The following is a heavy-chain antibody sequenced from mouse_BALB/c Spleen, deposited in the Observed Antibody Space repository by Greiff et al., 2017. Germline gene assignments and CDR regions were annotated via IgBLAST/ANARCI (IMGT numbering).Heavy chain of an antibody. Sequence: EVQLVESGPGLVKPSQSLSLTCTVTGYSITSDYAWNWIRQFPGNKLEWMGYISYSGSTSYNPSLKSRISITRDTSKNQFFLQLNSVTTEDTATYYCARSFYYYAMDYWGQGTSVTVSS. D-gene: IGHD1-2*01. CDR3: ARSFYYYAMDY. J-gene: IGHJ4*01. V-gene: IGHV3-2*02. CDR2: ISYSGST. CDR1: GYSITSDYA.